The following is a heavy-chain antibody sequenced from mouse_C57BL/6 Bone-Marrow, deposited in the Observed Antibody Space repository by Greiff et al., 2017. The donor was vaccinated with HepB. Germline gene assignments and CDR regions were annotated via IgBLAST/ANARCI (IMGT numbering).Heavy chain of an antibody. D-gene: IGHD4-1*01. CDR3: ARDWDWFAY. Sequence: VQLLQSGPVLVKPGASVKMSCTASGFTFTAYSMDWVKQIPGKSLEWLGVINPYYCCTCYNQKFKGKATLTVDQSSSTAYMELNSLTSEDSAVYYCARDWDWFAYWGQGTLVTVSA. CDR2: INPYYCCT. J-gene: IGHJ3*01. CDR1: GFTFTAYS. V-gene: IGHV1-19*01.